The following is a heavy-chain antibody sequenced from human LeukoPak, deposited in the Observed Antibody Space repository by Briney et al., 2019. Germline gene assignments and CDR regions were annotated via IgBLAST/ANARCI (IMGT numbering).Heavy chain of an antibody. CDR3: ARTYSGSPNHDDAFDI. J-gene: IGHJ3*02. V-gene: IGHV5-51*01. Sequence: GESLKISCKGSGYSFTNYWIGWVRQMPGKGLEWMGIIYPGDSDTRYSPSFQGQVTISADKSISTAYLQWSSLKASDTAIYYCARTYSGSPNHDDAFDIWGQGTMVTVSS. CDR1: GYSFTNYW. CDR2: IYPGDSDT. D-gene: IGHD6-6*01.